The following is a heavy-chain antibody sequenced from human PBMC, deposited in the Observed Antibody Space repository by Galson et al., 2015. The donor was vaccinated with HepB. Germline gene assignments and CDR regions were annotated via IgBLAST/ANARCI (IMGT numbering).Heavy chain of an antibody. J-gene: IGHJ1*01. Sequence: LSLTCGVSSGSFTNYDWNWVRQAPGRGPEWIGEVNRGGSANVNPSPQSRVTTTRDTSKSQFSLRLSSITAADTAMYYCVAGPFGPRFQFWYSPVYLQHWGRGTQVIVSS. V-gene: IGHV4-34*01. CDR1: SGSFTNYD. CDR3: VAGPFGPRFQFWYSPVYLQH. CDR2: VNRGGSA. D-gene: IGHD2-21*01.